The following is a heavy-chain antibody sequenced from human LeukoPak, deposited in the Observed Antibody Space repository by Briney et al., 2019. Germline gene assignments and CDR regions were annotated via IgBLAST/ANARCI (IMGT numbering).Heavy chain of an antibody. Sequence: ALVKASCKASGYSFTYHYMHWLRQAPGQGLEWIGIINPSDGSTTYAQKFQGRVTMTRDMSTSTVYMELSSLRSEDTAVYYCARDMSSVLRFLEWSPRHSLNYWGQGTLVTVSS. V-gene: IGHV1-46*01. CDR3: ARDMSSVLRFLEWSPRHSLNY. CDR1: GYSFTYHY. D-gene: IGHD3-3*01. J-gene: IGHJ4*02. CDR2: INPSDGST.